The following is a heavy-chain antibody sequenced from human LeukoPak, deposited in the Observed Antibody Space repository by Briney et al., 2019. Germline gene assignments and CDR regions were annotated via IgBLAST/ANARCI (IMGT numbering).Heavy chain of an antibody. CDR2: ISSSSSYI. D-gene: IGHD6-13*01. Sequence: GSLRLSCAASGFTFSSYSMNWVRQAPGKGLEWVSSISSSSSYIYYADSVKGRFTISRDNAKNSLYLQVNSLRAEDTAVYYCARDRYSSSWYGFYNWFDPWGQGTLVTVSS. CDR1: GFTFSSYS. J-gene: IGHJ5*02. CDR3: ARDRYSSSWYGFYNWFDP. V-gene: IGHV3-21*01.